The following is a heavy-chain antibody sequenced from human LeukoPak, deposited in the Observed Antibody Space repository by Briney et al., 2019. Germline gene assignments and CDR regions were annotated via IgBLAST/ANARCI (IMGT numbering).Heavy chain of an antibody. J-gene: IGHJ6*03. V-gene: IGHV4-61*02. CDR2: IYTSGST. D-gene: IGHD1-26*01. Sequence: SQTLSLTCTVSGGSISSGSYYWSWIRQPAGKGLEWIGRIYTSGSTSYNSSLKSRVTISVDTSKNQFSLNLRSVTAADTAVYYCARVQRTEEGGYSYYYIDVWGKGTTVTVSS. CDR3: ARVQRTEEGGYSYYYIDV. CDR1: GGSISSGSYY.